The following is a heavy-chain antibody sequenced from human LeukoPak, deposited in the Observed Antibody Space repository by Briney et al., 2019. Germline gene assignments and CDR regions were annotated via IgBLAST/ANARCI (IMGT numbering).Heavy chain of an antibody. J-gene: IGHJ3*02. D-gene: IGHD5-12*01. CDR1: GFTVSSNY. CDR2: IYSDGST. Sequence: GGSLRLSCAASGFTVSSNYMSWVRQAPGKGLEWVSVIYSDGSTYYADSVKGRFTISRHNSKNTLYLQMNSLRAEDTAVYYCARGGYSGYDRDAFDIWGQGTMVTVSS. CDR3: ARGGYSGYDRDAFDI. V-gene: IGHV3-53*04.